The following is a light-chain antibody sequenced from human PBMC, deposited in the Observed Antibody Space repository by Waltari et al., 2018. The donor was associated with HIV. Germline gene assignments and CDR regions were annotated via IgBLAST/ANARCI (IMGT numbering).Light chain of an antibody. V-gene: IGLV2-8*01. J-gene: IGLJ2*01. CDR3: SSFARNNTFVI. CDR1: NNDIGYYNF. Sequence: SALTQPPSASGSPGQTIPISCTGPNNDIGYYNFVSWYQLHPGKVPKLIIYEGTKPPSGVPDRFSGSKSDDTASLTVSGLQTDDEADYYCSSFARNNTFVIFGGGTKLTVL. CDR2: EGT.